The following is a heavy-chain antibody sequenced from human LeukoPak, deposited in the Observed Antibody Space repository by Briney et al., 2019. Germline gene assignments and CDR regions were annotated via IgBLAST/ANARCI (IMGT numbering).Heavy chain of an antibody. V-gene: IGHV1-8*03. D-gene: IGHD6-19*01. CDR2: MNPNSGNT. CDR1: GYTFTSYD. Sequence: GASVKVSCKASGYTFTSYDINWVRQATGQGLEWMGWMNPNSGNTGYAQKFQGRVTITRNTSISTAYMELSSLRSEDTAVYYCARDLPVAASWAGCSGYWGQGTLVIVSS. J-gene: IGHJ4*02. CDR3: ARDLPVAASWAGCSGY.